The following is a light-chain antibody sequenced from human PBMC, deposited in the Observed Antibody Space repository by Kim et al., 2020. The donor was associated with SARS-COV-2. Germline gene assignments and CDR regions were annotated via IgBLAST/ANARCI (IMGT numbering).Light chain of an antibody. CDR1: QDISSN. Sequence: DIQMTQSPSSLSASVGDRVTITCRSSQDISSNLAWFQQKPGKAPKSLIYAASSLQSGAPSRFSDGGSGTDFTLTISSLQAEDSATYYCQQYSNYPRTFGQGTKVDIK. V-gene: IGKV1-16*01. CDR2: AAS. J-gene: IGKJ1*01. CDR3: QQYSNYPRT.